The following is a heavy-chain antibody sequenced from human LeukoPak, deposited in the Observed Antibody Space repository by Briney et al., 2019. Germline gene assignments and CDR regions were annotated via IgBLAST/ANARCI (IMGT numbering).Heavy chain of an antibody. J-gene: IGHJ5*02. CDR3: ARASTQYDILTGYNWFDP. CDR1: GFTFSDYY. V-gene: IGHV3-11*04. D-gene: IGHD3-9*01. Sequence: GGTLRLSCAASGFTFSDYYMSWIRQPPGKGLEWVSYISSNGSTIYYADSVKGRFTISRDNDKNSLYLQMNSLRAEDTAVYYCARASTQYDILTGYNWFDPWGQGTLVTVSS. CDR2: ISSNGSTI.